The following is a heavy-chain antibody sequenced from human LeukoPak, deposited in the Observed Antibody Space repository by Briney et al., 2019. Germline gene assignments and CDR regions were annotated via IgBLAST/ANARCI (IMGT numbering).Heavy chain of an antibody. CDR1: GFTFSSYG. CDR2: IRYDGSNK. D-gene: IGHD2-2*02. J-gene: IGHJ4*02. Sequence: GGSLRLSCAASGFTFSSYGMHWVRQAPGKGLEWVAFIRYDGSNKYYADSVKGRFTISRDNSKNTLYLQMNSLRAEDTAVYYCARDGKTGYCSTTSCYTNHYFDYWGQGTLVTVSS. V-gene: IGHV3-30*02. CDR3: ARDGKTGYCSTTSCYTNHYFDY.